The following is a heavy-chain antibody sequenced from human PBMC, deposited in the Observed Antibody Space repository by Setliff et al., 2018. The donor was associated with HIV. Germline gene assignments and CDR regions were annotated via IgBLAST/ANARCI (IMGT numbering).Heavy chain of an antibody. V-gene: IGHV4-59*11. CDR1: GDSINTHY. D-gene: IGHD1-26*01. CDR2: ISHSGNT. Sequence: SXTLSXXXTVSGDSINTHYWSWIRQPPGKGLEWIGCISHSGNTNFNPSLNRRXXISLDTSKNQFSLRLTSLTAADTAIYYCARSTVGAGASFPWGRGILVTVSS. J-gene: IGHJ5*02. CDR3: ARSTVGAGASFP.